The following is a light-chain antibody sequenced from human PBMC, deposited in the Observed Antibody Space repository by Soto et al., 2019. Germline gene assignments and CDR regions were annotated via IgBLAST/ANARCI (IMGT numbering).Light chain of an antibody. J-gene: IGLJ1*01. CDR3: SSFAVSYSFV. Sequence: QSALTQPPSASGSPGQSVTISCTGTTNDVGAYNYVSWYQQHPGKAPKLVIYEVNKRPSGVPDRFSGSKSGNTASLTVSGLQAEDEADYYCSSFAVSYSFVFGTGTKLTVL. CDR2: EVN. V-gene: IGLV2-8*01. CDR1: TNDVGAYNY.